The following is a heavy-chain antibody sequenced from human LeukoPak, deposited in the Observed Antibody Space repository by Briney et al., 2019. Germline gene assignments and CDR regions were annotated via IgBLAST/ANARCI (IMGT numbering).Heavy chain of an antibody. J-gene: IGHJ3*01. V-gene: IGHV3-30*04. CDR3: ARGKQTGLI. CDR2: ISYDGSNK. Sequence: GGSLRLSCAASGFTFSSYAMHWVRQAPGKGLEWVAVISYDGSNKYYADSVKGRFTISRDNSKNTLYLQMNSLRAEDTAVYYCARGKQTGLIWGQGTLVTVSS. D-gene: IGHD1-14*01. CDR1: GFTFSSYA.